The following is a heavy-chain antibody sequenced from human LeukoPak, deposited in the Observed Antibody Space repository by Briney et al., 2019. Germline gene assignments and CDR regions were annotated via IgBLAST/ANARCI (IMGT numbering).Heavy chain of an antibody. Sequence: PGGSLRLSCAASGFTFSSYSMNWVRQAPGKGLEWVSSISSSSSYIYYADSVQGRFSISRDNSKNTLYLQMNSLRADDTAVYYCAKDLWKADYWGQGTLVTVSS. CDR3: AKDLWKADY. CDR1: GFTFSSYS. J-gene: IGHJ4*02. V-gene: IGHV3-21*04. CDR2: ISSSSSYI. D-gene: IGHD3-3*01.